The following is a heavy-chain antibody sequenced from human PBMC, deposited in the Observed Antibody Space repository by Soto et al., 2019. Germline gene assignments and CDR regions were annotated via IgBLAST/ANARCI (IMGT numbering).Heavy chain of an antibody. D-gene: IGHD3-10*01. J-gene: IGHJ4*02. V-gene: IGHV4-59*08. Sequence: SETLSLACTVSGGSISNYYWTWIRQPPGKGLEWIGFMYNSGRTHYNPSLKSRVTISLDTSKNQFSLNLRSVTAADTAVYYCASMGYHYGSGSYPLDYWGQGTLVTVSS. CDR1: GGSISNYY. CDR3: ASMGYHYGSGSYPLDY. CDR2: MYNSGRT.